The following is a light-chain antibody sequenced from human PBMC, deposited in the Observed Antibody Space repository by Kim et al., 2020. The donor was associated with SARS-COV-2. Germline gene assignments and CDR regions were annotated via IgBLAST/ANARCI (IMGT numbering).Light chain of an antibody. CDR2: DAS. J-gene: IGKJ4*01. V-gene: IGKV3-15*01. Sequence: SVSPGERASLSCRASHSISNILAWYQQKPGQAPRLLIYDASTRATGIPARFSGSGSGTEFTLTISSLQSEDSAVYFCQQYSSWPLTFGGGTKLEI. CDR1: HSISNI. CDR3: QQYSSWPLT.